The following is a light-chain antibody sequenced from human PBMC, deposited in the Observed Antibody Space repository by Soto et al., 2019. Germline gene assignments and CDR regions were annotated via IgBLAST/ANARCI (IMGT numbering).Light chain of an antibody. J-gene: IGKJ2*01. CDR3: QQYNNWAFT. Sequence: EIVMPQSPASLSVSPGDSATLSCRASQSVNSNLAWYQQKPVQAPRLVIYGASIRATGIPARFSGGGSGTEFTLTIGSLQSEDCAVYYGQQYNNWAFTFCQGSKLEIK. V-gene: IGKV3D-15*01. CDR1: QSVNSN. CDR2: GAS.